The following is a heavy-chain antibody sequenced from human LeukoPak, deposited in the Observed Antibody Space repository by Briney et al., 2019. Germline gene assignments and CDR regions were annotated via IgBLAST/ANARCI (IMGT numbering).Heavy chain of an antibody. CDR1: GASISSYY. J-gene: IGHJ4*02. V-gene: IGHV4-4*07. Sequence: PSETLSLTCSVSGASISSYYWNWIRQPAGKGLEWIGRIDSTGSTHYIPSLKSRVTMSLDTSKNQFSLGLTSVTAADTAVYYCARERVDIMTTTRYYSDFWGQGILVTVSS. CDR3: ARERVDIMTTTRYYSDF. CDR2: IDSTGST. D-gene: IGHD5-12*01.